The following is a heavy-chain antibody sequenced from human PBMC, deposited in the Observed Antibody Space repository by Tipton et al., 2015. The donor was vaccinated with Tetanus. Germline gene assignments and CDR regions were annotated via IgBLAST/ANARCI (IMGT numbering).Heavy chain of an antibody. CDR1: GGSISSYY. Sequence: TLSLTCTVSGGSISSYYWSWIRQPPGKGLEWIGYIYYSGSTNYNPSLKSRVTISVDTSKNQFSLKLSFVTAADTAVYYCARSGSGRWQGSGYYKEPRVSYYGMDVWGQGTTVTVSS. D-gene: IGHD3-3*01. V-gene: IGHV4-59*01. J-gene: IGHJ6*02. CDR3: ARSGSGRWQGSGYYKEPRVSYYGMDV. CDR2: IYYSGST.